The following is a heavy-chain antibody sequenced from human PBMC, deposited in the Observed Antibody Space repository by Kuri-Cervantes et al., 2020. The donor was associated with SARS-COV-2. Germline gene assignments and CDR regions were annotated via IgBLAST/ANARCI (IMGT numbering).Heavy chain of an antibody. CDR2: FYPGDSDT. J-gene: IGHJ6*02. CDR1: GYSFTSYR. D-gene: IGHD4-17*01. CDR3: ARQSRGATATVTTDYYYYGMDV. Sequence: GGSLRLSCKGSGYSFTSYRIGWVRQMPGKGLEWMGIFYPGDSDTRYSPSFQGQVTISADKSISTAYLQWSSLKASDTAMYYCARQSRGATATVTTDYYYYGMDVWGQGTTVTVSS. V-gene: IGHV5-51*01.